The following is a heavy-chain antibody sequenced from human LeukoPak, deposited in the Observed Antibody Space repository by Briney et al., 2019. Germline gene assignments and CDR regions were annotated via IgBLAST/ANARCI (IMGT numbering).Heavy chain of an antibody. CDR1: GFTFSSYA. D-gene: IGHD6-13*01. V-gene: IGHV3-23*01. J-gene: IGHJ4*02. CDR2: ISGSGGST. Sequence: PGGSLRLSCAASGFTFSSYAMSWVRQAPGKGLEWVSAISGSGGSTYYADSVKGRFTISRDNSKNMLYLQMNSLRAEDTAVYYCAKDHSSSWYVALSDYWGQGTLVTVSS. CDR3: AKDHSSSWYVALSDY.